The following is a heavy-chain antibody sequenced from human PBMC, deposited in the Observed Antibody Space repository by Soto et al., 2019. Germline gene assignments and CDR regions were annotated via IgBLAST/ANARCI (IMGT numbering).Heavy chain of an antibody. Sequence: PGGYLRLSCAASRVTFTRYSMNWVRQAPGKGLEWVSSISSTTNYIYYADSMKGRFTVSRDNAKNSVYLEMNSLSAEDTAVYYCARESEDLTSNFDYWGQGTLVTVSS. CDR3: ARESEDLTSNFDY. CDR1: RVTFTRYS. CDR2: ISSTTNYI. V-gene: IGHV3-21*01. J-gene: IGHJ4*02.